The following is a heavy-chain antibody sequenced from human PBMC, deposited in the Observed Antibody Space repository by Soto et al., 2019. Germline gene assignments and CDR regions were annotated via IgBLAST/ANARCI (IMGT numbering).Heavy chain of an antibody. CDR1: GFTFSSYW. CDR3: ARDHTEECRWNWIHDAFDI. Sequence: EVQLVESGGGLVQPGGSLRLSCAASGFTFSSYWMSWVRQAPGKGLEWVANIKQDGSEKYYVDSVKGRFTISRDNAKNSLYLQMNSLRAEDTAVYYCARDHTEECRWNWIHDAFDIWGQGTMVTVSS. CDR2: IKQDGSEK. V-gene: IGHV3-7*03. J-gene: IGHJ3*02. D-gene: IGHD1-1*01.